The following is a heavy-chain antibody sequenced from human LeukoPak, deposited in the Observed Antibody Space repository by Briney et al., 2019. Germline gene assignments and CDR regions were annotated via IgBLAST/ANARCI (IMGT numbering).Heavy chain of an antibody. V-gene: IGHV3-53*01. J-gene: IGHJ5*02. Sequence: PGGSLRLSRAASGFTVSSNYMSWVRQAPGKGLEWVSVIYSGGSTYYADSVKGRFTISRDNSKNTLYLQMNSLRAEDTAVYYCARDAPYCGGDCLTWGQGTLVTVSS. D-gene: IGHD2-21*02. CDR3: ARDAPYCGGDCLT. CDR1: GFTVSSNY. CDR2: IYSGGST.